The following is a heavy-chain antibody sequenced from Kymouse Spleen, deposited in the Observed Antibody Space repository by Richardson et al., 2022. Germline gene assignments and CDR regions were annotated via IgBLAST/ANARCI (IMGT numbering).Heavy chain of an antibody. V-gene: IGHV4-34*01. CDR1: GGSFSGYY. J-gene: IGHJ4*02. D-gene: IGHD1-7*01. Sequence: QVQLQQWGAGLLKPSETLSLTCAVYGGSFSGYYWSWIRQPPGKGLEWIGEINHSGSTNYNPSLKSRVTISVDTSKNQFSLKLSSVTAADTAVYYCARGPAVTGTSFFDYWGQGTLVTVSS. CDR3: ARGPAVTGTSFFDY. CDR2: INHSGST.